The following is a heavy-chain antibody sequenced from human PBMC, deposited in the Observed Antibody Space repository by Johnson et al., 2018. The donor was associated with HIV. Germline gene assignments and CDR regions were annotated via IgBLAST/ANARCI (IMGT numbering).Heavy chain of an antibody. J-gene: IGHJ3*02. D-gene: IGHD5-24*01. CDR3: AKDRDAYTLSTDAFDI. Sequence: VQLVESGGDLVQPGGSLRLSCAASGFTFSNYWMSWVRLAPGNRLEWVATINQDGSQKYYVDSLKGRFTISRDNSKNTLYLQMNSLRAEDTAVYHCAKDRDAYTLSTDAFDIWGQGTMVTVSS. V-gene: IGHV3-7*01. CDR1: GFTFSNYW. CDR2: INQDGSQK.